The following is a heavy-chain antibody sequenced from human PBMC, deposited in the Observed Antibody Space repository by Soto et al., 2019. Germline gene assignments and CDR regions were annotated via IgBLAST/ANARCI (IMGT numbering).Heavy chain of an antibody. V-gene: IGHV3-30*03. CDR3: AAAGIAVAGTAPNWFDP. D-gene: IGHD6-19*01. Sequence: GGSLRLSCAASGFTFSSYGMHWVRQAPGKGLEWVAVISYDGSNKYYADSVKGRFTISRDNSKNTLYLQMNSLRAEDTAVYYRAAAGIAVAGTAPNWFDPWGQGTLVTVYS. CDR1: GFTFSSYG. CDR2: ISYDGSNK. J-gene: IGHJ5*02.